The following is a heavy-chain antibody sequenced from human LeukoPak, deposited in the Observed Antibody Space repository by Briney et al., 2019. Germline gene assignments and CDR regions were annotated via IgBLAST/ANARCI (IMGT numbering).Heavy chain of an antibody. D-gene: IGHD6-19*01. CDR3: ARALQIRKQSLGH. J-gene: IGHJ1*01. V-gene: IGHV4-34*01. Sequence: SETLSLTCAVYGGSFSGYYWSWIRQPPGKGLECIGEINHSGSTTYNPSLKSRVTISVDTSKNQFSLRLSSMTAADPAVYYCARALQIRKQSLGHWGQGTLVTVST. CDR2: INHSGST. CDR1: GGSFSGYY.